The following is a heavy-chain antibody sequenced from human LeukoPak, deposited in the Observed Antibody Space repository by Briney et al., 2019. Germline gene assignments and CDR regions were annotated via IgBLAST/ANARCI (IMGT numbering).Heavy chain of an antibody. J-gene: IGHJ3*02. CDR3: VRDGYSYGFMLAFDI. CDR2: INSDGSST. V-gene: IGHV3-74*01. CDR1: GFTFSGYW. D-gene: IGHD5-18*01. Sequence: QPGGSLRLSCAASGFTFSGYWMHWVRQAPGKGLVWVSRINSDGSSTSYAGSVKGRFTISRDSAKNTLYLQMNSLRAEDTAVYYCVRDGYSYGFMLAFDIWGLGTRVTVSS.